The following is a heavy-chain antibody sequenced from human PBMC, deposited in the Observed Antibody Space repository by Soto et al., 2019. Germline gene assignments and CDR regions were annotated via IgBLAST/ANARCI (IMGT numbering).Heavy chain of an antibody. CDR1: DGSLSSGGYY. CDR3: ARGSGYCSGGSCYSYHDAFDI. V-gene: IGHV4-31*03. J-gene: IGHJ3*02. CDR2: IYYSGST. D-gene: IGHD2-15*01. Sequence: SETLSLTCTVSDGSLSSGGYYRSWIRQHPGKGLEWIGYIYYSGSTYYNPSLKSRVTISVDTSKNQFSLKLSSVTVADTAVYYCARGSGYCSGGSCYSYHDAFDIWGQGTMDTVS.